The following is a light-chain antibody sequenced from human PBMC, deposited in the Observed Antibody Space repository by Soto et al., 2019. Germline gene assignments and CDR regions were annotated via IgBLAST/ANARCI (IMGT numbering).Light chain of an antibody. CDR3: QQYSSSPYT. J-gene: IGKJ2*01. V-gene: IGKV3-20*01. CDR2: GAS. Sequence: EIVLTQSPGTLSLSPGERTTLSCRASQSVSSSYLAWYQQKLGQAPRLLIYGASSRATGIPDRFSGSGSGTDFTITISRLEPEDFAVYYCQQYSSSPYTFGQGTKLEIK. CDR1: QSVSSSY.